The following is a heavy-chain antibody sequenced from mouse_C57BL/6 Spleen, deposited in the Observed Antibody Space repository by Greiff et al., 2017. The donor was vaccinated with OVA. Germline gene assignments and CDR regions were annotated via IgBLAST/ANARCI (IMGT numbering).Heavy chain of an antibody. Sequence: VQLKESGPELVKPGASVKISCKASGYSFTGYYMNWVKQSPEKSLEWIGEINPSTGGTTYNQKFKAKATLTVDKSSSTAYMQLKSLTAEDSAVYYCARGRMGYWGQGTTLTVSS. D-gene: IGHD1-1*01. CDR2: INPSTGGT. CDR1: GYSFTGYY. J-gene: IGHJ2*01. CDR3: ARGRMGY. V-gene: IGHV1-42*01.